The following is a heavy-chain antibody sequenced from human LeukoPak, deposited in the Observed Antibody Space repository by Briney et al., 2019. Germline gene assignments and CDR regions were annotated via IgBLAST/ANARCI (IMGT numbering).Heavy chain of an antibody. CDR2: ICTSGST. CDR1: GGSISTYC. J-gene: IGHJ5*02. V-gene: IGHV4-4*07. Sequence: SETLSLTCTVSGGSISTYCWSWIRQPAGKGLEWIGHICTSGSTNYNPSLKSRVTISVDKSKNQFSLKLSSVTAADTAVYYCARGRLWFGERFDPWGQGTLVTVSS. CDR3: ARGRLWFGERFDP. D-gene: IGHD3-10*01.